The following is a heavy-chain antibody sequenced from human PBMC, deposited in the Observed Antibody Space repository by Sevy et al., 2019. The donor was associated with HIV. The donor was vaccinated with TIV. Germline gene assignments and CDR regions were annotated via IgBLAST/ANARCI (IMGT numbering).Heavy chain of an antibody. CDR2: ISSSSSTI. D-gene: IGHD5-12*01. CDR1: GFTFSSYS. CDR3: ARVKSGYSGYGDAFDI. Sequence: GGSLRLSCAASGFTFSSYSMNWVRQAPGKGLEWVSYISSSSSTIYYADSVKGRFTISRDNAKNSLYLQMNSLRDEDTAVYYCARVKSGYSGYGDAFDIWDQGTMVTVSS. V-gene: IGHV3-48*02. J-gene: IGHJ3*02.